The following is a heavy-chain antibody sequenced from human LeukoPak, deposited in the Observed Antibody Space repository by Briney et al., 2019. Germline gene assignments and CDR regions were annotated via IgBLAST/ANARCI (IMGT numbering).Heavy chain of an antibody. J-gene: IGHJ6*03. V-gene: IGHV3-21*01. CDR1: GFTFSRYS. D-gene: IGHD3-22*01. Sequence: GGSLRLSCAASGFTFSRYSMNWVPQAPGKGQERVSSISSSSSYIYYTDSVKGRFTISRDNAKNSLYLQMNSLRAEDTAVYYCASGLGDDSSGYYYYYYYMDVWGKGTTVTVSS. CDR2: ISSSSSYI. CDR3: ASGLGDDSSGYYYYYYYMDV.